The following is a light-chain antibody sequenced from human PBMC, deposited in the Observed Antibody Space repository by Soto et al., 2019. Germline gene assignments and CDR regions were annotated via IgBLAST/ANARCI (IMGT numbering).Light chain of an antibody. Sequence: DIQMTQSPSSLSASVGDRVTITCRASQSISSYLNWYQQKPGKAPKLLIYAASSLQSGVPSRFSGSGSGTDFTLTINSLQPEDFATYYCQQSYSTPPNTFGPGTKVDIK. J-gene: IGKJ3*01. V-gene: IGKV1-39*01. CDR3: QQSYSTPPNT. CDR2: AAS. CDR1: QSISSY.